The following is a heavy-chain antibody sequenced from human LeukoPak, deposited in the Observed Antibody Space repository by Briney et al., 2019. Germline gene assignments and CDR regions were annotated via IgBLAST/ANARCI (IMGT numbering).Heavy chain of an antibody. J-gene: IGHJ4*02. D-gene: IGHD1/OR15-1a*01. CDR2: IFHTGTT. V-gene: IGHV4-59*01. CDR1: GGSISTNS. Sequence: PSETLSLTCTVPGGSISTNSWSWVRQPPGKGLEWIGCIFHTGTTNYNPSLKSRVTISADTSKSQFSLKLNSVTAADTAVYYCTRGQQILDQWGQGTLVTVSS. CDR3: TRGQQILDQ.